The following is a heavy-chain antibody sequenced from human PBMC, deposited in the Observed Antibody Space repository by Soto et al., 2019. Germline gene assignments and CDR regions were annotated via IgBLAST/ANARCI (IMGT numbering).Heavy chain of an antibody. D-gene: IGHD3-22*01. CDR1: GFSFSAYN. CDR2: IDFTSNSI. CDR3: AKGSSGYRPYYFDY. Sequence: PGGCRRLSCAATGFSFSAYNMSWIRQAPGKGLEWVSYIDFTSNSIYYADSVKGRFTITRDNAKNSLYLQMNSLRAEDTAVYYCAKGSSGYRPYYFDYWGQGT. V-gene: IGHV3-11*01. J-gene: IGHJ4*02.